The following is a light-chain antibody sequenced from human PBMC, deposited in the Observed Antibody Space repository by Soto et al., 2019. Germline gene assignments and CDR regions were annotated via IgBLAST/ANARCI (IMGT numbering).Light chain of an antibody. CDR2: RSD. V-gene: IGLV1-47*01. CDR1: SSNIGSNH. CDR3: SARDDSLSGVV. J-gene: IGLJ2*01. Sequence: QSVLTQPPSTSGTPGQRVTISCSGSSSNIGSNHVYWYQQFPGMAPKLLMYRSDQLPTGVPDRFSGSNSGTSASLAVSGLRSDDEADYYCSARDDSLSGVVFGGGTQLTLL.